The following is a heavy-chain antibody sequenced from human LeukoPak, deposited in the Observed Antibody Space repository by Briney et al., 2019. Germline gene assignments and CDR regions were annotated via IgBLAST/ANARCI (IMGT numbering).Heavy chain of an antibody. Sequence: GGSLRLSCAASGFTFSSYSMNWVRQAPGKGLEWVSSISSSSSYIYYADSVKGRFTISRDNAKNSLYLQMNSLRAEDTAVYYCARDGLGYCSSTSCRPFDYWGQGTLVTVSS. V-gene: IGHV3-21*01. CDR1: GFTFSSYS. D-gene: IGHD2-2*01. CDR2: ISSSSSYI. J-gene: IGHJ4*02. CDR3: ARDGLGYCSSTSCRPFDY.